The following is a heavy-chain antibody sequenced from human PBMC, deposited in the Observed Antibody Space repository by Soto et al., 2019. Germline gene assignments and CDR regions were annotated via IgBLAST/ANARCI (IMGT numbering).Heavy chain of an antibody. J-gene: IGHJ3*02. CDR1: GYSFTTYW. CDR2: IYPGDSET. D-gene: IGHD3-3*01. V-gene: IGHV5-51*01. Sequence: GESPNISCKGSGYSFTTYWIGWVRQMPGKGLEWMGLIYPGDSETRYSPSFQGQVTISADKSTSTAYLQWSGLKASDTAMYYCSRDGVGSFPPLNDAFEIWGQGTMVTVSS. CDR3: SRDGVGSFPPLNDAFEI.